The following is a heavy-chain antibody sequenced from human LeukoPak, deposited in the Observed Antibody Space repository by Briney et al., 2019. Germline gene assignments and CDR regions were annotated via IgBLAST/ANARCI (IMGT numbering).Heavy chain of an antibody. CDR2: ITSSSTYI. CDR3: AREPGVHAFDI. D-gene: IGHD7-27*01. J-gene: IGHJ3*02. V-gene: IGHV3-21*01. CDR1: GFTFTIYT. Sequence: GGSLRLSCAASGFTFTIYTMNWVRQAPGKGLEWVSSITSSSTYIYYADSVKGRFTISRDNAKNSLYLQMNSLRAEDTAVYYCAREPGVHAFDIWGQGTMVTVSS.